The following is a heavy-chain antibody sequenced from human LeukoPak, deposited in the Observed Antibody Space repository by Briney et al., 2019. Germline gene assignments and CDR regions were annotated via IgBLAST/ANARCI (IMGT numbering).Heavy chain of an antibody. CDR1: GGTFSSYT. V-gene: IGHV1-69*02. CDR3: ASDLVGPDDAFDI. D-gene: IGHD1-26*01. CDR2: IIPILGIA. J-gene: IGHJ3*02. Sequence: SVKVSCKASGGTFSSYTISWVRQAPGQGLEWMGRIIPILGIANYAQKFQGRVTTTRNTSISTAYMELSSLRSEDTAVYYCASDLVGPDDAFDIWGQGTMVTVSS.